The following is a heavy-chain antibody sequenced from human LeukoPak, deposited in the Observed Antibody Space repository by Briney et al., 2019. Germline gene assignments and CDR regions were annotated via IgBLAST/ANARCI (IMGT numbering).Heavy chain of an antibody. J-gene: IGHJ4*02. D-gene: IGHD6-13*01. CDR1: GGSISSYY. V-gene: IGHV4-59*01. Sequence: SETLSLTCTVSGGSISSYYRSWIRQPPGKGLEWIGCIYYSGSTNYNPSLKSRVTISVDTSKNQFALKLGSVTAADTAVYYCARASQQLVRIFDYWGQGTLVTVSS. CDR3: ARASQQLVRIFDY. CDR2: IYYSGST.